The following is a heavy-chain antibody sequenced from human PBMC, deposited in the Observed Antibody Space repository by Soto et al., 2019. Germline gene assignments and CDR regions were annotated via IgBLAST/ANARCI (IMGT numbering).Heavy chain of an antibody. Sequence: QVQLVESGGGVVQPGRSLRLSCAASGFTFSSYAMHWVRQAPGKGLEWVAVISYDGSNKYYADSVKGRFTISRDNSKNTLYLQMNSLRAEDTAVYYCARVAAAPAAMEGMDVWAQGTTVTVSS. D-gene: IGHD2-2*01. CDR1: GFTFSSYA. CDR2: ISYDGSNK. J-gene: IGHJ6*02. V-gene: IGHV3-30-3*01. CDR3: ARVAAAPAAMEGMDV.